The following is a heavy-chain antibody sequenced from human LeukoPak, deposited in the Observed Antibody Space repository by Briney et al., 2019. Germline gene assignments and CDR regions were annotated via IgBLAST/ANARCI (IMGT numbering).Heavy chain of an antibody. D-gene: IGHD3-22*01. J-gene: IGHJ6*02. V-gene: IGHV3-33*01. CDR1: GFTFSSYG. CDR3: ARGTKGSSGYYYYYGMDV. CDR2: IWYDGSDK. Sequence: GGSLRLSCAASGFTFSSYGMHWVRQAPGKGLEWVAVIWYDGSDKYYADSVKGRFTISRDNSKNTLYLQMNSLRAEDTAVYYCARGTKGSSGYYYYYGMDVWGQGTTVTVSS.